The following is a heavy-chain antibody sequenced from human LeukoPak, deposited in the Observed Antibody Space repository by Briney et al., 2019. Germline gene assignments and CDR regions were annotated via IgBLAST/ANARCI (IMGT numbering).Heavy chain of an antibody. D-gene: IGHD6-19*01. CDR1: GGTFSSYA. V-gene: IGHV1-69*06. CDR2: IIPIFGTA. CDR3: ATEVESYSSGWDDAFDI. J-gene: IGHJ3*02. Sequence: SVKVSCKASGGTFSSYAVSWVRQAPGQGLEWMGGIIPIFGTANYAQKFQGRVTITADKSTSTAYMELSSLRSEDTAVYYCATEVESYSSGWDDAFDIWGQGTMVTVSS.